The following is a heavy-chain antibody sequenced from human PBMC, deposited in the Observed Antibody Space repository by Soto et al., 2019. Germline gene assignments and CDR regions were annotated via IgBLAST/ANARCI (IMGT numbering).Heavy chain of an antibody. CDR1: GGSIRSNNW. V-gene: IGHV4-4*02. CDR3: ARVYSGSYSDY. Sequence: QVQLQESGPGLVKPSGTLSLTCAVSGGSIRSNNWWSWVRQPPGKGLEWIGEIFPSGSHNDNQSLKTRVTISVDKSKNQFALKLSSVTAADTAVYYCARVYSGSYSDYWGQGTLVTVSS. CDR2: IFPSGSH. D-gene: IGHD1-26*01. J-gene: IGHJ4*02.